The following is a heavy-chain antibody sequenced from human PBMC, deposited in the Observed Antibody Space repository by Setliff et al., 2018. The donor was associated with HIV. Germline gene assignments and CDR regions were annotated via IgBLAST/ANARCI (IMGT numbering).Heavy chain of an antibody. CDR2: INPGDSDI. D-gene: IGHD4-17*01. CDR3: ARLSTTVTPYYGMDV. Sequence: PGESLKISCKASGYSFTSYWIGWVRQMPGKGLEWMGIINPGDSDIRYSPSFRGQVTISVDKSISTAYLQWSSLKASDTAMYYCARLSTTVTPYYGMDVWGQGTTVTVSS. CDR1: GYSFTSYW. V-gene: IGHV5-51*01. J-gene: IGHJ6*02.